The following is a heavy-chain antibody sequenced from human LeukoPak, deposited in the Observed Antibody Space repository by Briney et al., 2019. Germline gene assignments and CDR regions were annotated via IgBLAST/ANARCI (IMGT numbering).Heavy chain of an antibody. CDR1: GGTFSSYA. Sequence: SAKVSCKASGGTFSSYAISWVRQAPGQGLEWMGGIIPIFGTANYAQKFQGRVTITTDETTSTAYMELSSLRSEDTAVYYCARGGPILTYSGSYYPKNFDYWGQGTLVTVSS. J-gene: IGHJ4*02. V-gene: IGHV1-69*05. D-gene: IGHD1-26*01. CDR2: IIPIFGTA. CDR3: ARGGPILTYSGSYYPKNFDY.